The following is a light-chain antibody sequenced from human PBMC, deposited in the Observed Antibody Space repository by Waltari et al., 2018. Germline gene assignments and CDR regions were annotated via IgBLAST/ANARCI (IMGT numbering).Light chain of an antibody. CDR2: DVS. V-gene: IGLV2-14*03. CDR1: SSDVGGYNY. CDR3: SSYTTSTTYVE. J-gene: IGLJ2*01. Sequence: QSALTQPASVPGSPGQSITISCTGTSSDVGGYNYVSWYQQHPGKAPKLMIYDVSNRPSGVSNRFSGSKSGNTAFLTISGLQAGDEADYYCSSYTTSTTYVEFGGGTKLTVL.